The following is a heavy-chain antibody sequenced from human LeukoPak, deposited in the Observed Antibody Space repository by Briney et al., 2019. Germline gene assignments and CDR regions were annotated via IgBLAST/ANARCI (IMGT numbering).Heavy chain of an antibody. J-gene: IGHJ4*02. D-gene: IGHD6-13*01. CDR1: GFIFSSYW. Sequence: GGSLRLSCAASGFIFSSYWMSWVRQAPGKGLEGVADIKQDGSEEVYVDSVKGRFTISRDNAKNSLYLQMNSLRAEDTAVYYCARVGSIAAAGTPDYWGQGTLVTVSS. V-gene: IGHV3-7*02. CDR3: ARVGSIAAAGTPDY. CDR2: IKQDGSEE.